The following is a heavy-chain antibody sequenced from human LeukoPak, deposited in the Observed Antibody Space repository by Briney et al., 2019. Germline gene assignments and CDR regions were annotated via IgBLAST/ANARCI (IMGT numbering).Heavy chain of an antibody. CDR1: GFTVSSNY. J-gene: IGHJ4*02. CDR3: ATNYDFRSGYYMEFDY. D-gene: IGHD3-3*01. V-gene: IGHV3-66*02. CDR2: IYSGGST. Sequence: GGSLRLSCAASGFTVSSNYMSWVRQAPGKGLEWVSVIYSGGSTYYADSVKGRFTISRDNSKNTLYLQMNSLRAEDTAVYYCATNYDFRSGYYMEFDYWGQGTLVTVSS.